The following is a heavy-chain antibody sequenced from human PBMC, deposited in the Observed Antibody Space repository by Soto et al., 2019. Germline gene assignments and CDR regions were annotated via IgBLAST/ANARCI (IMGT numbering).Heavy chain of an antibody. V-gene: IGHV1-18*01. D-gene: IGHD4-17*01. CDR3: ARDRRGDYPYYYYYMDV. Sequence: GASVKVSCKASCYTFTSYGISWVRQAPGQGLEWMGWISAYNGNTNYAQKLQGRVTMTTDTSTSTAYMELRSLRSDDTAVYYCARDRRGDYPYYYYYMDVWGKGTTVTVSS. CDR2: ISAYNGNT. J-gene: IGHJ6*03. CDR1: CYTFTSYG.